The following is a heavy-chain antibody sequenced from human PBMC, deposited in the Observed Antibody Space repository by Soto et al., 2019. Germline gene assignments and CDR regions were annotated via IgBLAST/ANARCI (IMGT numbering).Heavy chain of an antibody. Sequence: TSETRSLTCTVSGGSVSSGNYYWSWIRQPPGEGLEWIGSIYYSGSTYYNPSLKSRVTISVDTSKNQFSLKLSSVTAADTAVYYCASRRSVTIVRFPPTIFDYWGQGTLVTVSS. J-gene: IGHJ4*02. CDR1: GGSVSSGNYY. CDR2: IYYSGST. CDR3: ASRRSVTIVRFPPTIFDY. D-gene: IGHD3-10*01. V-gene: IGHV4-39*01.